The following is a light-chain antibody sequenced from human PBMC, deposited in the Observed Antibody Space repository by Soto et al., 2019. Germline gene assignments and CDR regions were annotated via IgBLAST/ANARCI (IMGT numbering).Light chain of an antibody. Sequence: QLVLTQSPSASASLGASVKLTCTLSSGHSSYAIAWHQQLPEKGPRYLMKLNSDGSQSTGDGIPDRFSGSSSGAERYLTISSRQSEDEADYYCQTWGTGFWVFGGGTKLTVL. J-gene: IGLJ3*02. V-gene: IGLV4-69*01. CDR1: SGHSSYA. CDR3: QTWGTGFWV. CDR2: LNSDGSQ.